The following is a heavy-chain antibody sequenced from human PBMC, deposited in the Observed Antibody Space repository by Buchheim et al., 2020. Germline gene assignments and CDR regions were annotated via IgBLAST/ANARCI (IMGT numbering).Heavy chain of an antibody. D-gene: IGHD1-26*01. J-gene: IGHJ2*01. V-gene: IGHV3-33*01. CDR1: GFTFSSYG. CDR2: IWYDGSNK. Sequence: QVQLVESGGGVVQPGRSLRLSCAASGFTFSSYGMHWVRQAPGKGLEWVAVIWYDGSNKYYADSVKGRFTISRDNSKNTLYLQMNSLRAEDTAVYYCAREGSFYPLNDWYFDLWGRGTL. CDR3: AREGSFYPLNDWYFDL.